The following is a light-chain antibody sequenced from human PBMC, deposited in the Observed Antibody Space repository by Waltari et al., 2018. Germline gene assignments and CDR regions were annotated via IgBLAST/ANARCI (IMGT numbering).Light chain of an antibody. Sequence: VVMALSPLPLPLTLGQAPSIPSKSSQSLVHSDGNTRLSWCQQRPGQSLRRLIYRVFNRDSGVPDRFSGSGSGTDFTLKITRVEAEDVGVYYCMQGTHWPYTFGPGTKLDIK. CDR3: MQGTHWPYT. CDR1: QSLVHSDGNTR. V-gene: IGKV2-30*02. CDR2: RVF. J-gene: IGKJ2*01.